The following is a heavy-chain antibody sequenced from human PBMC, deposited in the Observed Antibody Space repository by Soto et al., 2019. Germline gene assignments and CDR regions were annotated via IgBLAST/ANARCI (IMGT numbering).Heavy chain of an antibody. J-gene: IGHJ4*02. CDR3: AKSFSSIWYDYFNY. CDR1: GFAFSNFA. Sequence: EVQVLESGGGLVQPGGSLRLSCAASGFAFSNFAMSWVRQAPGKGLEWVSAISGSGDSTYYTDSVKGRFTISRDISKNTLYLQMHSLRAEYTALYYCAKSFSSIWYDYFNYWGQGTLVTVSS. V-gene: IGHV3-23*01. CDR2: ISGSGDST. D-gene: IGHD6-13*01.